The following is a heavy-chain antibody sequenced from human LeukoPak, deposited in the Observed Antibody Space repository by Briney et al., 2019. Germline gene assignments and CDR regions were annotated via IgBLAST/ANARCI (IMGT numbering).Heavy chain of an antibody. CDR1: GFTFSSYA. CDR3: ARDDLDDYYYYGMDV. CDR2: ISYDGSNK. V-gene: IGHV3-30-3*01. J-gene: IGHJ6*02. Sequence: PGGSLRLSCAASGFTFSSYAMHWVRQAPGKGLEWVAVISYDGSNKYYADSVKGRFTISRDNSKNTLYLQMNSLRAEDTAVYYCARDDLDDYYYYGMDVWGQGTTVTVSS.